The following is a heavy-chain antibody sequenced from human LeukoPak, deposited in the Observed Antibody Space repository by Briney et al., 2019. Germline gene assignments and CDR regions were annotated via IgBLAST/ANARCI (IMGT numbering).Heavy chain of an antibody. J-gene: IGHJ3*02. CDR1: GGSISSYY. D-gene: IGHD5-18*01. CDR3: AISNSYGVNHDAFDI. Sequence: SETLSLTCTVSGGSISSYYWSWIRQPPGKGLEWIGYIYYSGSTNYNPSLKSRVTISVDTSKNQFSLKLSSATAADTAVYYCAISNSYGVNHDAFDIWGQGTMVTVSS. CDR2: IYYSGST. V-gene: IGHV4-59*08.